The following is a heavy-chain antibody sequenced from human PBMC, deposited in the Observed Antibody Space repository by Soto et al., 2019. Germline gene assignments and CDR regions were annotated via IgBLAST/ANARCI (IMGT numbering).Heavy chain of an antibody. J-gene: IGHJ4*02. CDR3: ARGGDFFSGYDSYRYFDY. CDR1: GFTFSSYW. CDR2: IKQDGSEK. V-gene: IGHV3-7*01. D-gene: IGHD5-12*01. Sequence: GGSLRLSCAASGFTFSSYWMSWVRQAPGKGLEWVANIKQDGSEKYYVDSVKGRFTISRDNAKNSLYLQMNSLKAEDTAVYYCARGGDFFSGYDSYRYFDYWGQGTLVTVSS.